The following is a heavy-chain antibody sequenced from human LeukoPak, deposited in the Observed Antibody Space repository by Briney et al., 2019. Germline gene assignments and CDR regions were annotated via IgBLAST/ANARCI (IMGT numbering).Heavy chain of an antibody. Sequence: SVKVSCKASGGTFSSYAISWVRQAPGQGLEWMGGIIPIFGTANYAQKFQGRVTITADKSTSTAYMELSSLRSEDTAVYYCARLMTTVTTVPHWGQGTLVTVSS. V-gene: IGHV1-69*06. CDR2: IIPIFGTA. J-gene: IGHJ4*02. CDR1: GGTFSSYA. D-gene: IGHD4-17*01. CDR3: ARLMTTVTTVPH.